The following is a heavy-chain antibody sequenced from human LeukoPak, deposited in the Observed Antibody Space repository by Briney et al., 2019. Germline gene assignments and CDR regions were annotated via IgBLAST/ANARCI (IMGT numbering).Heavy chain of an antibody. Sequence: GRSLRLSCAASGFTFDDYAMHWVRQAPGKGLEWVSGISWNSGSLGYADSVKGRFTISRDNAKNSLYLQMNSLRAEDTALYYCAKDITKQLGFENWFDPWGQGTLVTVSS. J-gene: IGHJ5*02. CDR2: ISWNSGSL. D-gene: IGHD6-13*01. CDR3: AKDITKQLGFENWFDP. CDR1: GFTFDDYA. V-gene: IGHV3-9*01.